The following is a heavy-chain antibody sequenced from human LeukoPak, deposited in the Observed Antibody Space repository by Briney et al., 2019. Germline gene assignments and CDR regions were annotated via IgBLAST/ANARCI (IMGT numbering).Heavy chain of an antibody. CDR2: ISANGGAT. Sequence: GGSLRLSCAASGFTFSNFAMSWVRQAPGKGLECVSLISANGGATYYADSVKGRFTISRDNSKSTLYLQMNSLRDEDTAVYYCARGGAVGPNPYYSDYWGQGTLVTVSS. CDR1: GFTFSNFA. CDR3: ARGGAVGPNPYYSDY. J-gene: IGHJ4*02. V-gene: IGHV3-23*01. D-gene: IGHD2-2*01.